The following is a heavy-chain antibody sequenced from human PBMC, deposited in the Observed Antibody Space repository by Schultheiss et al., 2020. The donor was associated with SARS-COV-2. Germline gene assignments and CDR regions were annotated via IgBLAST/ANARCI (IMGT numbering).Heavy chain of an antibody. CDR2: IYTSGST. CDR1: GGSISSYY. Sequence: SETLSLTCTVSGGSISSYYWSWIRQPAGKGLEWIGRIYTSGSTNYNPSLKSRVTMSVDTSKNQFSLKLSSVTAADTAVYYCARDQAAAVASWFDPWGQGTLVTVSS. CDR3: ARDQAAAVASWFDP. V-gene: IGHV4-4*07. D-gene: IGHD6-13*01. J-gene: IGHJ5*02.